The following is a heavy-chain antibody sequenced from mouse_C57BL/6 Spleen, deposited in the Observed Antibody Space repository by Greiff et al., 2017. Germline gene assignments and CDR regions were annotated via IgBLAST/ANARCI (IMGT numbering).Heavy chain of an antibody. CDR3: ARDNDDAMDY. J-gene: IGHJ4*01. D-gene: IGHD2-12*01. Sequence: EVQLVESEGGLVQPGSSMTLSCTASGFTFSDYYMAWVRQVPEKGLEWVANINDDGSSTYYLDSLKSRFIISRDNAKNILYLQMSSLKSEDTATYYCARDNDDAMDYWGQGTSVTVSS. CDR1: GFTFSDYY. V-gene: IGHV5-16*01. CDR2: INDDGSST.